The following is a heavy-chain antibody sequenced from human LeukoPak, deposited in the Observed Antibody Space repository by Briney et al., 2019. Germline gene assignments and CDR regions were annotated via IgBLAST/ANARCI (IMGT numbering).Heavy chain of an antibody. J-gene: IGHJ6*03. CDR1: GGSISRSRYY. D-gene: IGHD6-13*01. V-gene: IGHV4-39*01. CDR2: IYYSGST. CDR3: ARHSRRLAAAGTRRYYYYYMDV. Sequence: PSETLSLTCTVSGGSISRSRYYWGWIRQPPGKGLEWIGSIYYSGSTNYNPSLKSRVTISVDTSKNQFSLKLSSVTAADTAVYYCARHSRRLAAAGTRRYYYYYMDVWGKGTTVTISS.